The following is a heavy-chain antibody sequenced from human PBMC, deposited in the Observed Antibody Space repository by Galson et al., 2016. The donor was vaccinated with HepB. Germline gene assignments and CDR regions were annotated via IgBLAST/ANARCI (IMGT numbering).Heavy chain of an antibody. V-gene: IGHV2-70*01. Sequence: PALVKPTQTLTLTCTFSGFSLSTSFMCVSWIRQPPGKALEWLALIDWDDDKYYSTSLKTRLTISKDTSKNQVVLTMTNMDPVDTATYYCARMSPLYGYGSGSDYFDYWGQGTRVTVSS. D-gene: IGHD3-10*01. CDR3: ARMSPLYGYGSGSDYFDY. J-gene: IGHJ4*02. CDR2: IDWDDDK. CDR1: GFSLSTSFMC.